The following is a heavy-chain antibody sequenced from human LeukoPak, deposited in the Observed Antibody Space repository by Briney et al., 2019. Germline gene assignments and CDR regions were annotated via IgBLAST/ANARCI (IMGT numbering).Heavy chain of an antibody. Sequence: GASVKVSCKASGGTFSSYAISWVRQAPGQGLEWMGGIIPIFGTANYAQKFQGRVTITADKSTSTAYMELSSLRFEDTAVYYCARDRVGYCSSTSCYHFDYWGQGTLVTVSS. J-gene: IGHJ4*02. CDR2: IIPIFGTA. CDR3: ARDRVGYCSSTSCYHFDY. D-gene: IGHD2-2*01. V-gene: IGHV1-69*06. CDR1: GGTFSSYA.